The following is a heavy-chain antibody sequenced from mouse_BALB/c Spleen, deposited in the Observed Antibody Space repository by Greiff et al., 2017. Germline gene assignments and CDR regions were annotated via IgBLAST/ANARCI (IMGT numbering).Heavy chain of an antibody. Sequence: VQLKESGGGLVKPGGSLKLSCAASGFTFSDYYMYWVRQTPEKRLEWVATISDGGSYTYYPDSVKGRFTISRDNAKNNLYLQMSSLKSEDTAMYYCARDSGNYGGFAYWGQGTLVTVSA. CDR3: ARDSGNYGGFAY. J-gene: IGHJ3*01. CDR1: GFTFSDYY. V-gene: IGHV5-4*02. CDR2: ISDGGSYT. D-gene: IGHD2-1*01.